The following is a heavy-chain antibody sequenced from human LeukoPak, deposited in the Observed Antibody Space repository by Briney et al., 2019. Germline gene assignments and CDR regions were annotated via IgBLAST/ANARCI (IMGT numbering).Heavy chain of an antibody. CDR1: GGSISSGSYY. D-gene: IGHD2-15*01. J-gene: IGHJ6*03. CDR2: IYRSGST. CDR3: ARTTEGYCRGVSCYYYYYYMDV. V-gene: IGHV4-61*10. Sequence: SETLSLTCTVSGGSISSGSYYWSWIRQAAGKRLEWIGHIYRSGSTNYNPSLKSRVTVSVDTSKNQFSLKLRSVTAADTAVYYCARTTEGYCRGVSCYYYYYYMDVWGKGTTVTVSS.